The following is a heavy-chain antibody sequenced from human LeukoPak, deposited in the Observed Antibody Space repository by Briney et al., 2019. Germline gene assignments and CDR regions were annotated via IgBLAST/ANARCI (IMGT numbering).Heavy chain of an antibody. D-gene: IGHD3-10*01. J-gene: IGHJ4*02. V-gene: IGHV3-23*01. CDR1: GFTFSSYA. CDR3: AKDRGSYGSSIFDY. Sequence: PGGSLRLSCAASGFTFSSYAMSWVRQAPGKGLEWVSAISGSGGSTYYADSMKGRFTISRDNSKNTLYLQMNSLRAEDTAVYYCAKDRGSYGSSIFDYWGQGTLVTVSS. CDR2: ISGSGGST.